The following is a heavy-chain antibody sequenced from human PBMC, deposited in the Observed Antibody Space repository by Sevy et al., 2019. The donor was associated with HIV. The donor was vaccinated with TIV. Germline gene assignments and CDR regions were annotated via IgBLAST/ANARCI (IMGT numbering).Heavy chain of an antibody. CDR3: ARFIGDGSGSWAFGMDV. CDR2: IYPDDSET. D-gene: IGHD3-10*01. V-gene: IGHV5-51*01. CDR1: GYRFISYW. Sequence: GESLKISCQTSGYRFISYWIGWVRQTPGKGLEWMGIIYPDDSETRYSPSFEGQVTISADKSISTVFLQWRSLKASDTAIYYCARFIGDGSGSWAFGMDVWGQGTMVTVSS. J-gene: IGHJ6*02.